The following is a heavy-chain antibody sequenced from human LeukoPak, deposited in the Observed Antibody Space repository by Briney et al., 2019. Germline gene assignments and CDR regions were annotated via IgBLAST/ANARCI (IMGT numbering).Heavy chain of an antibody. CDR2: IYPNRGGT. J-gene: IGHJ4*02. CDR1: GYTYTDYY. D-gene: IGHD3-22*01. Sequence: ASVKVSCKGSGYTYTDYYMHWVRQAPGQGLEWMGWIYPNRGGTNYAQKFQGRVTMTRDTSINTAYMELSRLRSDDTAVYYCARAYDGSGNLDYWGQGTLVTVSS. V-gene: IGHV1-2*02. CDR3: ARAYDGSGNLDY.